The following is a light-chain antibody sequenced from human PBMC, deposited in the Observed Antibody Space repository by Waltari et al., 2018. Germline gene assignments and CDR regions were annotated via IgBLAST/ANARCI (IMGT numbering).Light chain of an antibody. CDR1: QGISSS. V-gene: IGKV1-12*01. J-gene: IGKJ3*01. Sequence: DIQMTQYPSSVSASVGDRVTITCRASQGISSSLAWYQQKPGKVPNLLKYAASSLQSGVPSRFSGSGSGTDFTLTISSLQPEDSATYYCQQAKSFPLTFGPGTKVDIK. CDR2: AAS. CDR3: QQAKSFPLT.